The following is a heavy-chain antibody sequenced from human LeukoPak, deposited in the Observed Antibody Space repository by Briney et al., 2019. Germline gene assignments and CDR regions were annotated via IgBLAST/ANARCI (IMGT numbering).Heavy chain of an antibody. CDR2: IRYDGSNK. J-gene: IGHJ4*02. D-gene: IGHD3-10*01. CDR1: GFTFSSYG. Sequence: PGGSLRLSCAASGFTFSSYGMHWVRQAPGKGLEWVAFIRYDGSNKYYADSVKGRFTISRDNSKNTLYLQMNGLRAEDTAVYYCAKDRDYYGSGSIFDYWGKGTLVTVSS. V-gene: IGHV3-30*02. CDR3: AKDRDYYGSGSIFDY.